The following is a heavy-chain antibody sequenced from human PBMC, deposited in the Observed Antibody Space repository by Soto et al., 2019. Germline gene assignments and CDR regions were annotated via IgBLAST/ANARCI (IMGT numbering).Heavy chain of an antibody. CDR3: ARHVGFWSGYSGFDY. Sequence: LSLTCTVSGGSISSSSYYWGWIRQPPGKGLEWIGSIYYSGSTYYNPSLKSRVTISVDTSKNQFSLKLSSVTAADTAVYYCARHVGFWSGYSGFDYWGQGTLVTVSS. J-gene: IGHJ4*02. D-gene: IGHD3-3*01. CDR1: GGSISSSSYY. CDR2: IYYSGST. V-gene: IGHV4-39*01.